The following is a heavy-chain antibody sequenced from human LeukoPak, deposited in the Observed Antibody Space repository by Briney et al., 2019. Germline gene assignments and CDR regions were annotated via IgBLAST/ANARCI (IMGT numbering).Heavy chain of an antibody. Sequence: GGSLRLSCAASGFTFSGYAMSWVRQAPGKGLEWVSAISGSGGSTYYADSVKGRFTISRDNSKNTLYLQMNSLRAEDTAVYYCAKTISSGWYYNYWGQGTLVTVSS. J-gene: IGHJ4*02. D-gene: IGHD6-19*01. CDR1: GFTFSGYA. V-gene: IGHV3-23*01. CDR3: AKTISSGWYYNY. CDR2: ISGSGGST.